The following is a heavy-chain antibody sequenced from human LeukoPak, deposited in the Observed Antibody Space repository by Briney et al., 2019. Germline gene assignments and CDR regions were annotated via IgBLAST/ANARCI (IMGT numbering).Heavy chain of an antibody. Sequence: PSETLSLTCAVYGGSFSGYYWSWIRQPPGKGLEWIGEINHSGSTNYNPSLKSRVTISVDTSKNQFSLKLSSVTAADTAVYYCARSMQQLPHDYWGQGTLVTVSS. CDR3: ARSMQQLPHDY. V-gene: IGHV4-34*01. CDR1: GGSFSGYY. D-gene: IGHD6-13*01. CDR2: INHSGST. J-gene: IGHJ4*02.